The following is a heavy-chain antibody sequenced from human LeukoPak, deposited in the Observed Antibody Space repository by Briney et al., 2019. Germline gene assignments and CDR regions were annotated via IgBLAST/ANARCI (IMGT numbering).Heavy chain of an antibody. CDR3: AREGSSGQLL. CDR2: ISAYNGNT. J-gene: IGHJ3*01. D-gene: IGHD3-22*01. Sequence: ASVKVSCKASGHTFTSYSISWVRQAPGQGLEWMGWISAYNGNTNYAQRLQGRVTMTRDTSTGTAYMELRSLRSEDTAVYYCAREGSSGQLLWGQGSMVTVSS. CDR1: GHTFTSYS. V-gene: IGHV1-18*01.